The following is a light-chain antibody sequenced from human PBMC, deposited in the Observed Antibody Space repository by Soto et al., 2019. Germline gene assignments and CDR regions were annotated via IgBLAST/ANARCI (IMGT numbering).Light chain of an antibody. J-gene: IGKJ4*01. CDR3: QQYGGSPT. Sequence: PEDRATLSCGASPGVSNDYLAWYQKKPGLAPRLLIYDASSSATGIPDMFSGSGSGTDFTITISRLESEDVAVYYCQQYGGSPTFGGGTKVEIK. CDR1: PGVSNDY. V-gene: IGKV3D-20*01. CDR2: DAS.